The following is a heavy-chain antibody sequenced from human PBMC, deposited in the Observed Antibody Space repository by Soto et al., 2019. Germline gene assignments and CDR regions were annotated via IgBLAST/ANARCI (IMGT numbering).Heavy chain of an antibody. D-gene: IGHD3-16*01. CDR2: ISDDGGKE. CDR1: GFPFSSYG. V-gene: IGHV3-30*18. J-gene: IGHJ4*02. CDR3: AKDPYRGSHHEGADS. Sequence: QVQLVESGGGVVQPGRSLRLSCAASGFPFSSYGMHWVRQVPGKGLEWAAVISDDGGKEWYADSVKGRFTISRDNSKNTLSLQMHSLRAEDTAVYYCAKDPYRGSHHEGADSWGQGTLVTVSS.